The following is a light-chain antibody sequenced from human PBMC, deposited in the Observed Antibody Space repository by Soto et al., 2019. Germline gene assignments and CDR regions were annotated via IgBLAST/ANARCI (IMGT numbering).Light chain of an antibody. V-gene: IGKV1-39*01. Sequence: DIQMTQSPSSLSASVGDRVTITCRASQTISSYLNWYQQKPGNAPKVLIYAASSLRSGVPSRFSGSGSGTDFTLTISSLQPDDFATYYCQQSHTWTFGQGTKVELK. J-gene: IGKJ1*01. CDR2: AAS. CDR1: QTISSY. CDR3: QQSHTWT.